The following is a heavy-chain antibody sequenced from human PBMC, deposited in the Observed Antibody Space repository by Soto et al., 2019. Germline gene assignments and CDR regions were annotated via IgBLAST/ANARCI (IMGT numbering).Heavy chain of an antibody. D-gene: IGHD1-26*01. V-gene: IGHV3-21*01. CDR3: ARVVGATTGWFDP. Sequence: EVQLVESGGGLVKPGSLRLSCAASGFTFSSYSMNWVRQAPGKGLEWVSSISSSSSYIYYADSVKGRFTISRDNAKNSLYLQMNSLRAEDTAVYYCARVVGATTGWFDPWGQGTLVTVSS. CDR2: ISSSSSYI. J-gene: IGHJ5*02. CDR1: GFTFSSYS.